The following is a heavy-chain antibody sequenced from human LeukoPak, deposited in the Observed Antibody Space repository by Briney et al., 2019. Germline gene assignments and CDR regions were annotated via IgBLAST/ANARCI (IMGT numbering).Heavy chain of an antibody. CDR1: GFTFSSYS. Sequence: MTGGSLRLSCAASGFTFSSYSMNWVRQAPGKGLEWVSSISSSSSYIYYADSVKGRFTISRDNAKNSLYLQMNSLRAEDTAVYYCARSGGIQLWLNWFDPWGQGTLVTVSS. D-gene: IGHD5-18*01. CDR3: ARSGGIQLWLNWFDP. CDR2: ISSSSSYI. V-gene: IGHV3-21*01. J-gene: IGHJ5*02.